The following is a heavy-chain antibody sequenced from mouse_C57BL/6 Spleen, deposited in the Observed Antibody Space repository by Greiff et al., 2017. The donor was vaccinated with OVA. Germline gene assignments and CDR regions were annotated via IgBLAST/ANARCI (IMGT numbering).Heavy chain of an antibody. CDR2: IDPSDSYT. CDR1: GYTFTSYW. CDR3: ARATTVVAHFDY. V-gene: IGHV1-50*01. D-gene: IGHD1-1*01. J-gene: IGHJ2*01. Sequence: QVQLQQPGAELVKPGASVKLSCKASGYTFTSYWMQWVKQRPGQGLEWIGEIDPSDSYTNYNQKFKGKATLTVDTSSSTAYMQLSSLTSEDSAVYYCARATTVVAHFDYWGQGTTLTVSS.